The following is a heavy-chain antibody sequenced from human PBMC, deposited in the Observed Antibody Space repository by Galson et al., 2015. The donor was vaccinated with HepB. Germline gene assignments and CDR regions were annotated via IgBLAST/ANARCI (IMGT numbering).Heavy chain of an antibody. J-gene: IGHJ4*02. CDR2: INPTGGST. D-gene: IGHD2-21*02. Sequence: SVKVSCKASGSTFTSYYMHWVRQAPGQGLEWMGIINPTGGSTTYAQKLQGRVTMTRDTSTSTVYTELSSLRSEDTAVYYCARGLFYCGGDCDYWGQGTLVTVSS. V-gene: IGHV1-46*01. CDR1: GSTFTSYY. CDR3: ARGLFYCGGDCDY.